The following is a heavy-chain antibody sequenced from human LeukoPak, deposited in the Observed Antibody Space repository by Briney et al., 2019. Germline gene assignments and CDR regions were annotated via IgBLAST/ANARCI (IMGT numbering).Heavy chain of an antibody. CDR1: GGSISSYY. V-gene: IGHV4-59*01. CDR3: ARVRFDTAMVEDI. CDR2: IYYSGST. Sequence: SETLSLTCTVSGGSISSYYWSWIRQPPGKGLEWIGYIYYSGSTNYNPSLKSRVTIPVDTSKNQFSLKLSSVTAADTAVYYCARVRFDTAMVEDIWGQGTMVTVSS. J-gene: IGHJ3*02. D-gene: IGHD5-18*01.